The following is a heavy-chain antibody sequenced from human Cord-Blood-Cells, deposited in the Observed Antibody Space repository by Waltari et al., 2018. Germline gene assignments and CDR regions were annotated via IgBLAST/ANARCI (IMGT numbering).Heavy chain of an antibody. CDR1: GYTFTGYY. CDR3: AWCSSTSCYVAFDI. V-gene: IGHV1-2*06. D-gene: IGHD2-2*01. CDR2: INHSSGGT. J-gene: IGHJ3*02. Sequence: QVQLVQSGAEVKKPGASVKVSCKASGYTFTGYYMHWVRQAPGQGLEWMGRINHSSGGTNYAQKLQGRGTMAKDTSISTAYMELSRLRSDDTALYYCAWCSSTSCYVAFDIWGQGTMVTVSS.